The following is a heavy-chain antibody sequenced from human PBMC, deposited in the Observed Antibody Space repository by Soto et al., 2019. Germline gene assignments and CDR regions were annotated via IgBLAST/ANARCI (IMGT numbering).Heavy chain of an antibody. CDR1: GYSFTNYW. CDR3: ARWHCGGDCHHDY. V-gene: IGHV5-51*01. J-gene: IGHJ4*02. CDR2: IYPDDSDT. D-gene: IGHD2-21*02. Sequence: PGESLKISCKGSGYSFTNYWIGWVRQMPGKGLEWMGIIYPDDSDTRYSPSFQGQVTISADASISTAYLQWSSLKASDTAMYYCARWHCGGDCHHDYWGQGTLVTVSS.